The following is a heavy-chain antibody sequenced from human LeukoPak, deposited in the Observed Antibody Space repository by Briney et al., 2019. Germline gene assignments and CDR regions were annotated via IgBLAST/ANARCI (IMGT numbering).Heavy chain of an antibody. V-gene: IGHV3-23*01. D-gene: IGHD3-10*01. J-gene: IGHJ4*02. Sequence: GGSLRLSCAASGFTFTSYAMSWVRQAPGKGLEWVSTISGSGGSTYYADSVKGRFAISRDNSKNTLYLQMNSLRAEDTAVYYCAKGYGSGSSRYFFDYWGQGTLVTVSS. CDR2: ISGSGGST. CDR1: GFTFTSYA. CDR3: AKGYGSGSSRYFFDY.